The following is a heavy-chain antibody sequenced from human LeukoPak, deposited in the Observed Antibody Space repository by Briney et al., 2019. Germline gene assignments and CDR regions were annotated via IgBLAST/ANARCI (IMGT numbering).Heavy chain of an antibody. CDR1: GFTFSNYA. Sequence: GGSLRLSCAASGFTFSNYAMSWVRQAPGKGLEWVSAISGSGYSTYYADSVKGRFTISRGNSKNTLYPQMNSLRAEDTAVYYCARSDYGSGSPSDFWGQGTLVTVSS. CDR3: ARSDYGSGSPSDF. V-gene: IGHV3-23*01. D-gene: IGHD3-10*01. J-gene: IGHJ4*02. CDR2: ISGSGYST.